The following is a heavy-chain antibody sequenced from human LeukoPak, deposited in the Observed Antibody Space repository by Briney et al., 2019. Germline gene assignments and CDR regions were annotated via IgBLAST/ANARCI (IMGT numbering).Heavy chain of an antibody. Sequence: PSETLSLTCAVYGGSFSGYYWSWIRQPPGKGLEGIGEINHSGSTNYNPSLKSRVTISVDTSKHQLPLKLSSVTAAHRTVYYCAREPVGATTSERGIDYWGQGTLVTVSS. J-gene: IGHJ4*02. CDR1: GGSFSGYY. CDR3: AREPVGATTSERGIDY. D-gene: IGHD1-26*01. CDR2: INHSGST. V-gene: IGHV4-34*01.